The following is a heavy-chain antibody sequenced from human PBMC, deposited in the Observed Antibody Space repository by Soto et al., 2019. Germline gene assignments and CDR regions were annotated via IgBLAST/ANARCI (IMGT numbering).Heavy chain of an antibody. Sequence: ASVKVSCKASGYTFTGYYMHWVRQAPGRGLEWMGWINPNSGGTNYAQKFQGRVTMTRDTSISTAYMELSRLRSDDTAVYYCAREPSYYYDSSGYDYWGQGTLVTVSS. V-gene: IGHV1-2*02. CDR2: INPNSGGT. CDR3: AREPSYYYDSSGYDY. D-gene: IGHD3-22*01. J-gene: IGHJ4*02. CDR1: GYTFTGYY.